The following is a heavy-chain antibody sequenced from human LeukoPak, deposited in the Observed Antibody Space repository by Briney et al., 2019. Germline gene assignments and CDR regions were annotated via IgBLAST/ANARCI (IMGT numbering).Heavy chain of an antibody. V-gene: IGHV3-7*03. J-gene: IGHJ6*02. Sequence: GGSLRLSCAASGFALSSHWMTWVRQVPGRGPEWVANVDRDGSETYYLDSVKGRFTISKDNAKNSLYLQMNSLRAEDTALYHCARNNGMDVWGQGTTVIVSS. CDR3: ARNNGMDV. CDR1: GFALSSHW. CDR2: VDRDGSET.